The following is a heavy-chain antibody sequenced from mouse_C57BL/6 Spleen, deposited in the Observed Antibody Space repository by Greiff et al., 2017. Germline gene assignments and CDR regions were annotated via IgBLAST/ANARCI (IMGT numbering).Heavy chain of an antibody. CDR2: ISYDGSN. CDR1: GYSITSGYY. D-gene: IGHD2-4*01. Sequence: EVKLMESGPGLVKPSQSLSLTCSVTGYSITSGYYWNWIRQFPGNKLEWMGYISYDGSNNYNPSLKNRISITRDPSKNQFVLKLNSVTTEDTATDYCAREDDYEWAKDYWGKGTSVTVSS. J-gene: IGHJ4*01. V-gene: IGHV3-6*01. CDR3: AREDDYEWAKDY.